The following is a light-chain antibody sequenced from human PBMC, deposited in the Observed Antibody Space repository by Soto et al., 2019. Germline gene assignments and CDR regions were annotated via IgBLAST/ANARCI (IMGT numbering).Light chain of an antibody. V-gene: IGKV3-20*01. J-gene: IGKJ5*01. CDR2: DAS. Sequence: EIVLTQSPGTLYLSPGDRATLSCRASQTISSGFLAWYQQKVGQAPRLLIYDASNRATGVQDRFSGSGSGTDFSLTIRRLEPEDFAVYHCKQYSSSPRTFGQGTRLDI. CDR1: QTISSGF. CDR3: KQYSSSPRT.